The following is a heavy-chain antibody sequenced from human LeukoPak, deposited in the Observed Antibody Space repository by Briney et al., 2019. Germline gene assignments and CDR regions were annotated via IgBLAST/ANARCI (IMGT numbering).Heavy chain of an antibody. D-gene: IGHD3/OR15-3a*01. Sequence: TETLSLTCTVSGGSISSYYWSWIRQPPGKGLEWIGYISYSGSTNYNPSLKSRVTISVDTSKNQFSLKLTSVTAADTAVYYCARVYDFRVGPWGQRTLVTVSS. J-gene: IGHJ5*02. V-gene: IGHV4-59*01. CDR1: GGSISSYY. CDR3: ARVYDFRVGP. CDR2: ISYSGST.